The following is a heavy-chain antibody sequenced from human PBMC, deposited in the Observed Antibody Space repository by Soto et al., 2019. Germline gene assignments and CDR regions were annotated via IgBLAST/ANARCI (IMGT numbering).Heavy chain of an antibody. Sequence: SETLSLTCTVSGDSISSSNYFWGWIRQPPGKGLEWIGYIYYSGSTNYNPSLKSRVTISVDTSKNQFSLKLSSVTAADTAVYYCARYCSSTSCPFNWFDPWGQGTLVTVSS. CDR2: IYYSGST. CDR3: ARYCSSTSCPFNWFDP. J-gene: IGHJ5*02. V-gene: IGHV4-61*05. CDR1: GDSISSSNYF. D-gene: IGHD2-2*01.